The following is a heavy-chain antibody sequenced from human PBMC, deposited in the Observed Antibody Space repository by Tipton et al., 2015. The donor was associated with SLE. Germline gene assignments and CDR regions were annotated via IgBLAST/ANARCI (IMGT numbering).Heavy chain of an antibody. CDR1: GGSISSSSYY. CDR2: IYYSGNT. V-gene: IGHV4-39*07. Sequence: TLSLTCTVSGGSISSSSYYWGWIRQPPGKGLEWIGSIYYSGNTYYNPSLKSRVTISVDKSKNQFSLKLSSVTAADTAVYYCARRLVAAANDWYFGLWGRGTLVTVSS. J-gene: IGHJ2*01. CDR3: ARRLVAAANDWYFGL. D-gene: IGHD2-2*01.